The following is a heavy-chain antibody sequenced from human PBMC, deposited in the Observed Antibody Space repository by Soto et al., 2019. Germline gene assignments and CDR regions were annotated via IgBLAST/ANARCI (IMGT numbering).Heavy chain of an antibody. D-gene: IGHD6-19*01. CDR3: ARAKQWLPQVDY. Sequence: ETLSLTCAVYGGSFSGYYWSWIRQPPGKGLEWIGEINHSGSTNYNPSLKSRVTISVDTSKNQFSLKLSSVTAADTAVYYCARAKQWLPQVDYWGQGTLVTVSS. J-gene: IGHJ4*02. V-gene: IGHV4-34*01. CDR1: GGSFSGYY. CDR2: INHSGST.